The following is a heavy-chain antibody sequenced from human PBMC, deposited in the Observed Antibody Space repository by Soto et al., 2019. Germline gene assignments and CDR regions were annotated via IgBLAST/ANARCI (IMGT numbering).Heavy chain of an antibody. D-gene: IGHD6-13*01. V-gene: IGHV3-23*01. J-gene: IGHJ4*02. CDR3: AKGGRTWYGFDS. Sequence: QLLESGGGLAQPGGSLRLSCAGSDFIFSNYGMSWVRQAPGKGLEWVAGISDSGTITNYADSVKGRFTISKDNSRRLVYLQMDSLRPDDTAVYFCAKGGRTWYGFDSWGQGILVIVSS. CDR1: DFIFSNYG. CDR2: ISDSGTIT.